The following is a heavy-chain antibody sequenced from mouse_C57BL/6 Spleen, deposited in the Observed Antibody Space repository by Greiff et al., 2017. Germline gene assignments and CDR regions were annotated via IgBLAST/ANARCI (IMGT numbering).Heavy chain of an antibody. J-gene: IGHJ1*03. Sequence: EVQLVESGGGLVQPKGSLKLSCAASGFTFNTYAMHWVRQAPGKGLEWVARIRSKSSNYATYYADSVKDRFTISRNDSKSMLDLQMNNLKTEDTGMYDCVRDDENWDVGYFDVWGTGTTVTVSS. CDR2: IRSKSSNYAT. V-gene: IGHV10-3*01. D-gene: IGHD4-1*01. CDR1: GFTFNTYA. CDR3: VRDDENWDVGYFDV.